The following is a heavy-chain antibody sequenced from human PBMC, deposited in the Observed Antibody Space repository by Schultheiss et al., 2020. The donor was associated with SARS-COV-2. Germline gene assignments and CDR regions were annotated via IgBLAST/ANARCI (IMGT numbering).Heavy chain of an antibody. CDR2: IYTSGST. CDR3: AGYDSSGYAVFD. D-gene: IGHD3-22*01. V-gene: IGHV4-39*01. CDR1: GGSISSGGYS. Sequence: SETLSLTCAVSGGSISSGGYSWGWIRQPPGKGLEWIGRIYTSGSTNYNPSLKSRVTMSVDTSKNQFSLKLSSVTAADTAVYYCAGYDSSGYAVFDWGQGTLVTVSS. J-gene: IGHJ4*02.